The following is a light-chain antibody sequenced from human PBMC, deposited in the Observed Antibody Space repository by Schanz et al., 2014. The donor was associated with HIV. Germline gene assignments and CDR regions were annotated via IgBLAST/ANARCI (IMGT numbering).Light chain of an antibody. J-gene: IGLJ2*01. CDR2: ESD. Sequence: NFMLAQPHSVSVSPGRTVTISCTRSSGTIASNYAQWYQHRPGSAPITLIYESDQRHSGVPDRFSGSIDSSSNSATLSISGLETEDEADYYCQSYDISSPGIFGGGTKLTVL. CDR1: SGTIASNY. CDR3: QSYDISSPGI. V-gene: IGLV6-57*04.